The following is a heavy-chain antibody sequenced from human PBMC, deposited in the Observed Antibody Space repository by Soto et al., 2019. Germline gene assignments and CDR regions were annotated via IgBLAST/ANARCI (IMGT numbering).Heavy chain of an antibody. V-gene: IGHV4-30-4*01. CDR1: GGSISSGDYY. D-gene: IGHD3-22*01. Sequence: NPSETLSLTCTVSGGSISSGDYYWSWIRQPPGKGLEWIGYIYYSGSTYYNPSLKSRVTISVDTSKNQFSLKLSSVTAADTAVYYCARADTMIVVVKGWGQGTLVTVSS. J-gene: IGHJ4*02. CDR2: IYYSGST. CDR3: ARADTMIVVVKG.